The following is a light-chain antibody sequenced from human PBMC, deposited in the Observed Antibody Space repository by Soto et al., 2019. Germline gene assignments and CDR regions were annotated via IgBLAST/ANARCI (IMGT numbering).Light chain of an antibody. CDR1: QSISRN. J-gene: IGKJ4*01. CDR2: GTS. Sequence: EIVMTQSPATLSVSPGERATLSCRASQSISRNLAWYQQKPGHTPRLLIYGTSTRATGIPARFSGSGSGTEFTLTISSLQSEDFAVYYCHQYNNWPLTFGGGTKVEIK. CDR3: HQYNNWPLT. V-gene: IGKV3-15*01.